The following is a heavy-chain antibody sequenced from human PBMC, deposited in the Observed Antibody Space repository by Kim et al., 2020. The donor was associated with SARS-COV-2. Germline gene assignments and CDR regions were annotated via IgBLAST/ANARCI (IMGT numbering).Heavy chain of an antibody. CDR2: INHSGST. D-gene: IGHD3-10*01. V-gene: IGHV4-34*01. CDR3: ARTDSGSYYNAGYYYGMD. J-gene: IGHJ6*01. Sequence: SETLSLTCAVYGGSFSGYYWSWIRQPPGKGLEWIGEINHSGSTNYNPSLKSRVTISVDTSKNQFSLKLSSVTAADTAVYYCARTDSGSYYNAGYYYGMD. CDR1: GGSFSGYY.